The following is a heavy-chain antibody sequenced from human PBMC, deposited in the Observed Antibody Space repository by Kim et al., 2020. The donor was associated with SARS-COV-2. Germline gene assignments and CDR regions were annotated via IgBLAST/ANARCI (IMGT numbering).Heavy chain of an antibody. J-gene: IGHJ5*02. D-gene: IGHD2-2*01. CDR1: GFTFSSYS. V-gene: IGHV3-21*01. CDR2: ISSSSSYI. CDR3: ARDLVVVPATVNNWFDP. Sequence: GGSLRLSCAASGFTFSSYSMNWVRQAPGKGLEWVSSISSSSSYIYYADSVKGRFTISRDNAKNSLYLQMNSLRAEDTAVYYCARDLVVVPATVNNWFDPWGQGTLVTVSS.